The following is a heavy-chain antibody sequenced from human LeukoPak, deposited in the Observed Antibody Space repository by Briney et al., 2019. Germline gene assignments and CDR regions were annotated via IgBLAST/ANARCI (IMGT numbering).Heavy chain of an antibody. D-gene: IGHD4-17*01. CDR2: IYYSGST. J-gene: IGHJ4*02. Sequence: SETLSLTCAVYGESFSGYYGRWIRHPPGEGLEWIGYIYYSGSTYYHASLKSRVTISLDTSKNQFSLKLSSVTAADTAVYYCARVTTVTTSFHFDYWGQGTLVTVSS. CDR1: GESFSGYY. CDR3: ARVTTVTTSFHFDY. V-gene: IGHV4-30-4*08.